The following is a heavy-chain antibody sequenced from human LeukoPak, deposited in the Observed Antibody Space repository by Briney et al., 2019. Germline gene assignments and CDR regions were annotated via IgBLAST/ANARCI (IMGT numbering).Heavy chain of an antibody. D-gene: IGHD1-7*01. CDR2: IYYSGST. J-gene: IGHJ3*02. CDR3: ARWNYDALDI. CDR1: GGSISSGGYY. V-gene: IGHV4-31*03. Sequence: SETLSLTCTVSGGSISSGGYYWSWIRQHPGKGLEWIGYIYYSGSTYYNPSLKSRVTISVDTSKNQFSLKLSSVTAADTAVYYCARWNYDALDIWGQGTMVTVSS.